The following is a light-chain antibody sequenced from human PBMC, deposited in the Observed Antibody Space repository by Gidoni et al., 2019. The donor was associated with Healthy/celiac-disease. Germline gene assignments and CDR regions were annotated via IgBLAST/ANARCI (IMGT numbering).Light chain of an antibody. CDR2: AAS. CDR1: QGIRND. J-gene: IGKJ4*01. CDR3: LQDYHYPPT. Sequence: AIQMTQAPSSLSATVGDRVAITCRASQGIRNDLGWYQQKPGKAPKLLIYAASSLQSGVPSRFSGSGSGTDFTLTISSLQPEDFATYYCLQDYHYPPTFGGGTKVEIK. V-gene: IGKV1-6*01.